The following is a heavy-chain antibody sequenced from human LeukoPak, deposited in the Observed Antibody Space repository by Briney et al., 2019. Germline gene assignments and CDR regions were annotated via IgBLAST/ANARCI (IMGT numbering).Heavy chain of an antibody. Sequence: PGGSLRLSCAASGFTFSSYWMSWVRQAPGKGLEWVANIKQDGSEKYYVDSVKGRFTISRDNAKNSLYLQMNSLRAEDTAVYYCARDRALVPAAKYSDYWGQGTLVTVSS. D-gene: IGHD2-2*01. CDR1: GFTFSSYW. CDR3: ARDRALVPAAKYSDY. J-gene: IGHJ4*02. CDR2: IKQDGSEK. V-gene: IGHV3-7*01.